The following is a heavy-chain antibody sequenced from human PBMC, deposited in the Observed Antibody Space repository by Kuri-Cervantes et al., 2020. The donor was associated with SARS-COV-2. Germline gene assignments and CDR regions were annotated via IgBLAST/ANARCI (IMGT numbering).Heavy chain of an antibody. CDR3: ARVTYYYDSSDWGWFDP. V-gene: IGHV1-18*01. CDR1: GYTFTSYD. Sequence: ASVKVSCKAFGYTFTSYDINWVRQATGQGLEWMGWISAYNGNTNYAQKLQGRVTMTTDTSTSTAYMELRSLRSDDTAVYYCARVTYYYDSSDWGWFDPWGQGTLVTVSS. D-gene: IGHD3-22*01. J-gene: IGHJ5*02. CDR2: ISAYNGNT.